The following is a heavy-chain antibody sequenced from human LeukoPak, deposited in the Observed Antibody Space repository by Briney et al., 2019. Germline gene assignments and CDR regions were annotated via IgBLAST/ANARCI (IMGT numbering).Heavy chain of an antibody. V-gene: IGHV1-69*04. Sequence: ASVKVSCKASGGTFSSYAISWVRQAPGQGLEWMGRIIPIFGIANYAQKFQGRVTITADKSTSTAYMELSSLRSEDTAVYYCARDDRFPNYYYYYGMDVWGQGTTVTVSS. CDR1: GGTFSSYA. D-gene: IGHD1-14*01. J-gene: IGHJ6*02. CDR3: ARDDRFPNYYYYYGMDV. CDR2: IIPIFGIA.